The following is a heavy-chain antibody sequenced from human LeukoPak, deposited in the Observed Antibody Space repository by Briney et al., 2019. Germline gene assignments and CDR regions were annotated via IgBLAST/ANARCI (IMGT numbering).Heavy chain of an antibody. V-gene: IGHV4-59*01. Sequence: SETLSLTCAVYGGSFSGYYWGWIRQPPGKGLEWIGYIYYSGSTNYNPSLKSRVTISVDTSKNQFSLKLSSVTAADTAVYYCARVYYDILTGYQYYFDYWGQGTLVTVSS. CDR2: IYYSGST. D-gene: IGHD3-9*01. J-gene: IGHJ4*02. CDR3: ARVYYDILTGYQYYFDY. CDR1: GGSFSGYY.